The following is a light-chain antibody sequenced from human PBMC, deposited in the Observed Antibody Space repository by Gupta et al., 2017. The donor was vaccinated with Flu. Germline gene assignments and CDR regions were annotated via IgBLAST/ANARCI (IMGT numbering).Light chain of an antibody. CDR2: DAS. J-gene: IGKJ1*01. Sequence: EIVLTQSPATLSLSPGERATLSCRASQSVGSYLAWYQQKAGQAPRLLIYDASNRATGIPDRFSGSGYGTDFTLTSSSRENEDFAIYYGQQRSTWTTFGQGTKVEIK. CDR1: QSVGSY. CDR3: QQRSTWTT. V-gene: IGKV3-11*01.